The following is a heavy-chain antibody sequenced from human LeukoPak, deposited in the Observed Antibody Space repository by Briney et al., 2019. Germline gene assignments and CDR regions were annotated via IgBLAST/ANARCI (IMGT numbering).Heavy chain of an antibody. CDR3: SRDLAWGPADY. V-gene: IGHV6-1*01. CDR1: GDSVSSNSAA. D-gene: IGHD7-27*01. Sequence: SHTLSLTCAISGDSVSSNSAAWVWIRQSPPRGLEWLGRRYYRSGWYNDYASSLESRLAINPDTSKNQVSLRLASVTPEDTAVYYCSRDLAWGPADYWGQGTLVTVSS. CDR2: RYYRSGWYN. J-gene: IGHJ4*02.